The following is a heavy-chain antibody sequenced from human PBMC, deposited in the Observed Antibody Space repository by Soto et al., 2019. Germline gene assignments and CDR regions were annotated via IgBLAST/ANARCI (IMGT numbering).Heavy chain of an antibody. V-gene: IGHV5-10-1*01. D-gene: IGHD4-17*01. Sequence: PGESLKISCKGSGYSFTSYWISWVRQMPGKGLEWMGRIDPSDSYTNYSPSFQGHVTISADKSISTAYLQWSSLKASDTAMYYCARPDYGDSTSTGYYYYYGMDVWGQGTTVTVSS. CDR1: GYSFTSYW. J-gene: IGHJ6*02. CDR3: ARPDYGDSTSTGYYYYYGMDV. CDR2: IDPSDSYT.